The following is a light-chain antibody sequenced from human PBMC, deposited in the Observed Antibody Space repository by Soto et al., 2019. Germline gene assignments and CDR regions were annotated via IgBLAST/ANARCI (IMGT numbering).Light chain of an antibody. Sequence: QSALTQPACVSGSPGQSITISCTGTSSDVGSYNLVSWYQQHPGKAPKLLISEDTKRPSGVSDRFSGSKSGNTASLTISGLQAEDEADYYCCSYAGSRTLVIFGGGTKLTVL. J-gene: IGLJ2*01. CDR1: SSDVGSYNL. V-gene: IGLV2-23*01. CDR3: CSYAGSRTLVI. CDR2: EDT.